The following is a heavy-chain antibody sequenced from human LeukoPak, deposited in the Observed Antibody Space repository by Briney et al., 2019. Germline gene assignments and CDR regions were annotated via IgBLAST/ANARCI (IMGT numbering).Heavy chain of an antibody. CDR3: ARDLRDVDTAMGDRDDY. Sequence: GGSLRLSCAASGFTFSSYSMNWVRQAPGKGLEWVSSISSSSYIYYADSVKGRFTISRDNAKNSLYLQMNSLRAEDTAVYYCARDLRDVDTAMGDRDDYWGQGTLVTVSS. D-gene: IGHD5-18*01. V-gene: IGHV3-21*01. CDR2: ISSSSYI. CDR1: GFTFSSYS. J-gene: IGHJ4*02.